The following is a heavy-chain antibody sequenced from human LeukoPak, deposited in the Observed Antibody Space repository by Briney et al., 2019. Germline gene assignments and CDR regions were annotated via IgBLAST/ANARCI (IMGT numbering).Heavy chain of an antibody. J-gene: IGHJ5*02. CDR1: GYTFTSYA. Sequence: ASVKVSCKASGYTFTSYAMHWVRQAPGQRLEWMGWINAGNGNTKYSQKFQGRVTITRDTSASTAYMELSSLRAEDTAGYYCARGPLSMVRGVIRVDWFDPWGQGTLVTVSS. CDR3: ARGPLSMVRGVIRVDWFDP. D-gene: IGHD3-10*01. CDR2: INAGNGNT. V-gene: IGHV1-3*01.